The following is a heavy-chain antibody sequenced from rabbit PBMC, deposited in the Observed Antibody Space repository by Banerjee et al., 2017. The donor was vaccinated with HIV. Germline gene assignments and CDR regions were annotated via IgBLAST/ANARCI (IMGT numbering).Heavy chain of an antibody. CDR2: IDPVFGIT. CDR3: ARVSETSGWGADL. Sequence: HLKESGGGLVQPGGSLKLSCTASGFTLSSYYMNWVRQAPGKGLEWIGYIDPVFGITYYANWVNGRFSISRENAQNTVFLQMTSLTAADTATYFCARVSETSGWGADLWGQGTLVTVS. CDR1: GFTLSSYY. V-gene: IGHV1S7*01. D-gene: IGHD4-1*01. J-gene: IGHJ4*01.